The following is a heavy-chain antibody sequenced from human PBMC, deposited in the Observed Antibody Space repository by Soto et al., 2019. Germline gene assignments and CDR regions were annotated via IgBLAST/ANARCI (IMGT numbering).Heavy chain of an antibody. Sequence: GGSLRLSCEAFGFTVSTNYMSWVRQTPGKGLEWVSVFYSGGSTFYADSVKGRFTISRDNSRSTLYLQMRSLRAEDTAVYYCARGFPSMTYYGEYYFDYWGQGTLVTVSS. D-gene: IGHD3-10*01. V-gene: IGHV3-53*01. CDR1: GFTVSTNY. CDR2: FYSGGST. J-gene: IGHJ4*02. CDR3: ARGFPSMTYYGEYYFDY.